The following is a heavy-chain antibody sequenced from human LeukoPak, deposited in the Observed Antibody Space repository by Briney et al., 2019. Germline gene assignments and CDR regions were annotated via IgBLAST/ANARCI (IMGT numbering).Heavy chain of an antibody. Sequence: GGSLRLSCAASGFTFSSYAMSWVRQAPGKGLEWVSGINWNGGSTGYADSVKGRFTISRDNAKNSLYLQMNSLRAEDTAFYYCAAQGYCSDGSCSWGQGTLVTVSS. CDR1: GFTFSSYA. D-gene: IGHD2-15*01. V-gene: IGHV3-20*04. J-gene: IGHJ5*02. CDR3: AAQGYCSDGSCS. CDR2: INWNGGST.